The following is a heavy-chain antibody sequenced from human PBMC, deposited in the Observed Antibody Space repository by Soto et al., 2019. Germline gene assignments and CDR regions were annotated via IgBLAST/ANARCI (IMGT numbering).Heavy chain of an antibody. V-gene: IGHV3-33*08. D-gene: IGHD6-6*01. CDR3: ARAGYSSSSMDFDY. Sequence: GGSLRLSCAASGFTFSSYGMHWVRQAPGKGLEWVAVIWYDGSNKYYADSVKGRFTISRDNSKNTLYLQMNSLRAEDTAVYYCARAGYSSSSMDFDYWGQGTLVTVSS. CDR2: IWYDGSNK. J-gene: IGHJ4*02. CDR1: GFTFSSYG.